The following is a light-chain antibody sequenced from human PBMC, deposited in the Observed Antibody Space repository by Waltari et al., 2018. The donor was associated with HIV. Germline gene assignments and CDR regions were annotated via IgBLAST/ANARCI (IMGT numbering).Light chain of an antibody. CDR3: QSYDSSLSGPWV. CDR1: SSNIGAGYD. V-gene: IGLV1-40*01. J-gene: IGLJ3*02. Sequence: QSVLTQPPSVSGAPGQRVTISCTGSSSNIGAGYDVHWYQQLPGTAPKLLIYGNTHRPSGVPDRLSGSKSGTSASLAITGRQAEDEADYYCQSYDSSLSGPWVFGGGTKLTVL. CDR2: GNT.